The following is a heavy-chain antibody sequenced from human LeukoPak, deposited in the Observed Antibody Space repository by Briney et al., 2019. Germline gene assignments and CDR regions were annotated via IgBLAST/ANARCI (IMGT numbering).Heavy chain of an antibody. D-gene: IGHD3-3*01. Sequence: GGSLRLSCAASGFTFSDYYMSWIRQAPGKGLEWVSYISSSGSNIYYADSVKGRFTLSRDNAQNSLYLQMNSLRAEETAVYYCARHKESSTIFRGYYYYGMDVWGQGTTVTVSS. J-gene: IGHJ6*02. CDR3: ARHKESSTIFRGYYYYGMDV. CDR1: GFTFSDYY. V-gene: IGHV3-11*01. CDR2: ISSSGSNI.